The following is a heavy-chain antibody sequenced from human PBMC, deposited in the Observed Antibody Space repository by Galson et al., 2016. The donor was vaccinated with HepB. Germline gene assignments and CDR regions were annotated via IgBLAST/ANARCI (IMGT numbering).Heavy chain of an antibody. D-gene: IGHD6-25*01. CDR1: GASINNRNW. J-gene: IGHJ4*02. CDR3: ARQQEAQDGYDF. Sequence: ETLSLTCAVSGASINNRNWWGWVRQPPGQGLEWIGEVYRSGSTNYTPSLKRRVSMSVDKSKNQFSLKTTSVTAADTAVYYCARQQEAQDGYDFWGQGTLVTVSS. V-gene: IGHV4-4*02. CDR2: VYRSGST.